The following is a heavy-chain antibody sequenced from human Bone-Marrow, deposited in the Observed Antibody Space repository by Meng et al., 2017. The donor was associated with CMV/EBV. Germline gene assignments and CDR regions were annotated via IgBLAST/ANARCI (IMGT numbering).Heavy chain of an antibody. V-gene: IGHV3-21*01. Sequence: GESLKISCAASGFTFSSYSMNWVRQAPGKGLEWVSSISSSSSYIYYADSVKGRFTISRDNAKNPLYLQMNSLRAEDTAVYYCARDRCSSTSCPVDYWGQGTLVTVSS. CDR2: ISSSSSYI. D-gene: IGHD2-2*01. CDR3: ARDRCSSTSCPVDY. J-gene: IGHJ4*02. CDR1: GFTFSSYS.